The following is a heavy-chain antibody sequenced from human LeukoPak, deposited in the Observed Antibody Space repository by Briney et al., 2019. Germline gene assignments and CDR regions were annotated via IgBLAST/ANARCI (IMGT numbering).Heavy chain of an antibody. D-gene: IGHD4-17*01. Sequence: PSETLSLTCSVSGGSISSSSYYWGWIRQAPGKGLEWIESIYYSGSTYYNPSLKSRVTISVDTSKNQFSPKLSPVTAADTAVYYCARAEDYGDSPRLDYWGQGTLVTVSS. CDR2: IYYSGST. CDR1: GGSISSSSYY. J-gene: IGHJ4*02. CDR3: ARAEDYGDSPRLDY. V-gene: IGHV4-39*01.